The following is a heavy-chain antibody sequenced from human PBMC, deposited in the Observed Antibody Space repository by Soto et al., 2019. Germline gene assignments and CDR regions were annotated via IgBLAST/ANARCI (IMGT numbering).Heavy chain of an antibody. D-gene: IGHD2-2*01. Sequence: PSETLSLTCTVSGGSISSSSYYWGWIRQPPGKGLEWIGTIYSSENTYYNPSLLSRVTISVDTSKNEFSLKLSFVTAADTAVYYCARLRGYCSSTSCYVRGYYYYGMDVWGQGTTVTVSS. J-gene: IGHJ6*02. CDR1: GGSISSSSYY. CDR3: ARLRGYCSSTSCYVRGYYYYGMDV. V-gene: IGHV4-39*01. CDR2: IYSSENT.